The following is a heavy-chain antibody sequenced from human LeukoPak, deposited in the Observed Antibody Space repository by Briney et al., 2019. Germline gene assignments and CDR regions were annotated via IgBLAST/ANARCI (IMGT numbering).Heavy chain of an antibody. CDR1: GYTFTSYD. Sequence: ASVKVSCKASGYTFTSYDINWVRQATGQGLEWMGWMNSNSGNTGYAQKFQGRVTMTRNTSISTAYMELSSLRSEDTAVYYCARVKSITMVRTEFDPWGQGTLVTVPS. CDR2: MNSNSGNT. J-gene: IGHJ5*02. D-gene: IGHD3-10*01. V-gene: IGHV1-8*01. CDR3: ARVKSITMVRTEFDP.